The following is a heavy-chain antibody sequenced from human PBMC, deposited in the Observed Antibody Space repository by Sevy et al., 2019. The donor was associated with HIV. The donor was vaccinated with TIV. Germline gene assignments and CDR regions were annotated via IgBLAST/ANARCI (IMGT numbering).Heavy chain of an antibody. CDR3: AKGRPGSGYAGAAAGD. V-gene: IGHV7-4-1*02. J-gene: IGHJ4*02. D-gene: IGHD5-12*01. CDR2: INANTGKP. Sequence: ASVKVSCKASGYRFTSYAMNWVRQAAGQGLEWMGWINANTGKPTYAQGFTGRFVFSLDTSVNTAYLQISSLKAEDTAVYYCAKGRPGSGYAGAAAGDWGQGTRVTVSS. CDR1: GYRFTSYA.